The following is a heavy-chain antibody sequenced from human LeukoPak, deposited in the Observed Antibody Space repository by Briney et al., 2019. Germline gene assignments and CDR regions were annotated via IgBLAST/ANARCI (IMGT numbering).Heavy chain of an antibody. CDR2: IYYSGST. V-gene: IGHV4-34*01. CDR3: ASTRDLWFGELLFAN. D-gene: IGHD3-10*01. Sequence: SETLSLTCAVYGGSFSGYYWSWVRQPPGKGLERIGSIYYSGSTYYNPPLKSRVTISVDTSKNQFSLKLSSVTAADTAVYYCASTRDLWFGELLFANWGQGTLVTVSS. CDR1: GGSFSGYY. J-gene: IGHJ4*02.